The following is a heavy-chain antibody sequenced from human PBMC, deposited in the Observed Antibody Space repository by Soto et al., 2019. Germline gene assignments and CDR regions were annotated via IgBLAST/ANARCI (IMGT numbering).Heavy chain of an antibody. Sequence: PGGSLRLSCAASGFTFSSYAMHWFRQAPDKGLDGVAVISYDGSNKYYAYSVKGRFTISLDNSKNTLYLQMNSLRAEDTAVYLCARGESNSVKGMGVWGQRSTVTVSS. J-gene: IGHJ6*02. CDR3: ARGESNSVKGMGV. CDR1: GFTFSSYA. D-gene: IGHD3-16*02. CDR2: ISYDGSNK. V-gene: IGHV3-30-3*01.